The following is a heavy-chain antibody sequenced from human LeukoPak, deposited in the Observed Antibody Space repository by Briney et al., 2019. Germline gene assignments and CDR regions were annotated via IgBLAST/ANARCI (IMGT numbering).Heavy chain of an antibody. CDR2: IYTSGST. CDR3: ARDARHDYGDYGPKLSPDYYYYMDV. Sequence: PSETLSLTCTVSGDSISSYYWSWIRQPAGKGLEWIGRIYTSGSTNYNPSLKSRVTMSVDTSKNQFSLKLSSVTAAGTAVYYCARDARHDYGDYGPKLSPDYYYYMDVWGKGTTVTVSS. D-gene: IGHD4-17*01. CDR1: GDSISSYY. J-gene: IGHJ6*03. V-gene: IGHV4-4*07.